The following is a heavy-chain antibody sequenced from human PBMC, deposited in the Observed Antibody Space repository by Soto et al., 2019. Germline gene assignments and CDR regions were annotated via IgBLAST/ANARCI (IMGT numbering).Heavy chain of an antibody. CDR3: AKGDNLGPKTGYAFDP. CDR1: GDSVSSNTAS. V-gene: IGHV6-1*01. CDR2: TYFRSKWYN. Sequence: PSQTLSLTCAISGDSVSSNTASWNWIRPSPSRGLEWLGRTYFRSKWYNDYAVSVKSRIIINPDTSNNQFSLQLNSVTPKDTAVYFCAKGDNLGPKTGYAFDPWGQGIMVTVSS. D-gene: IGHD5-12*01. J-gene: IGHJ5*02.